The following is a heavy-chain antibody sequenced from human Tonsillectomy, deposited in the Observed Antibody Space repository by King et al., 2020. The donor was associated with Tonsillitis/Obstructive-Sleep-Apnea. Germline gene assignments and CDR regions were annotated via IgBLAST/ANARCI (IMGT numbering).Heavy chain of an antibody. D-gene: IGHD6-19*01. Sequence: VQLVESGGDLVQPGRSLRLSCAASGFTFEDYAMYWVRQAPGKGLEWVSGISWNSGSIAYADSVKGRFTISRDNAKNSLYLQMNSLRAEETALYYCAKDLIIAVSGTPGDTFDIWGQGTMVTVSS. CDR2: ISWNSGSI. V-gene: IGHV3-9*01. J-gene: IGHJ3*02. CDR1: GFTFEDYA. CDR3: AKDLIIAVSGTPGDTFDI.